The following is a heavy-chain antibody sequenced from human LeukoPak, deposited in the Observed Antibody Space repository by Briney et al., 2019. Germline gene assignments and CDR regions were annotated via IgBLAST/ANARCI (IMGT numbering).Heavy chain of an antibody. J-gene: IGHJ4*02. Sequence: GGSLRLSCAASGFTFSSYELTWVRRAPGQGLEWVSFISSSANTVYYADSVKGRFVISRDNAKNLLFLQMNSLRVEDTATYYCARDLSSYGDYFLDSWGQGTLVTVSS. V-gene: IGHV3-48*03. CDR2: ISSSANTV. D-gene: IGHD4-17*01. CDR3: ARDLSSYGDYFLDS. CDR1: GFTFSSYE.